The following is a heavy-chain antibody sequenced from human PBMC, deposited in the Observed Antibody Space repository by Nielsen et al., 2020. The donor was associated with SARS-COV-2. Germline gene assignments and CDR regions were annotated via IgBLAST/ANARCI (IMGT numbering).Heavy chain of an antibody. D-gene: IGHD3-22*01. J-gene: IGHJ4*02. CDR1: GFSFTSYW. CDR2: IYPGDSDT. Sequence: KVSCKGSGFSFTSYWIGWVRQMPGKGLEWLGNIYPGDSDTRYSPSFQGQVTMSVDRSSSTAYLQWRSLKASDTAIYYCARRGDYYDSSGYWGQGTLVTVSS. V-gene: IGHV5-51*01. CDR3: ARRGDYYDSSGY.